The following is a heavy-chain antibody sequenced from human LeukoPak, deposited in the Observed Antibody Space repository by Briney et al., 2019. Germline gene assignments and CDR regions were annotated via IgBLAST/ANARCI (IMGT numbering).Heavy chain of an antibody. V-gene: IGHV1-69*13. D-gene: IGHD2-21*02. Sequence: SVKVSCKASGGTFSSYAISWVRQAPGQGLEWMGGIIPIFGTANYAQKFQGRVMITADESTSTAYMELSSLRSEDTAVYYCAIPVVTATGNYFDYWGQGTLVTVSS. CDR1: GGTFSSYA. CDR2: IIPIFGTA. J-gene: IGHJ4*02. CDR3: AIPVVTATGNYFDY.